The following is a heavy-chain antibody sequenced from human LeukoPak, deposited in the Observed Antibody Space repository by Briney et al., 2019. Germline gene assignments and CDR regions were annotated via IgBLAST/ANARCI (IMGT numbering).Heavy chain of an antibody. CDR2: INHSGST. Sequence: SETLSLTCAVYGGSFSGYYWSWIRQPPGKGLEWIGEINHSGSTNYNPSPKSRVTISVDTSKNQFSLKLSSVTAADTAVYYCARIDRGYRRTYYYYGMDVWGQGTTVTVSS. CDR1: GGSFSGYY. J-gene: IGHJ6*02. CDR3: ARIDRGYRRTYYYYGMDV. D-gene: IGHD5-18*01. V-gene: IGHV4-34*01.